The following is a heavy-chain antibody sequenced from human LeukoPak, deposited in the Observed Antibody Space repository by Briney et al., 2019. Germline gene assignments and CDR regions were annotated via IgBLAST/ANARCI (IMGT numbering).Heavy chain of an antibody. CDR3: ARGGYDFWSGYAPSGDYYMDV. J-gene: IGHJ6*03. CDR2: INSDGSST. Sequence: SGGSLRLSCAASGFTFSSYWMHWVRQAPGKGLVWVSRINSDGSSTSYADSVKGRFTISRDNAKNTLYLQMNSLRAEDTAVYYCARGGYDFWSGYAPSGDYYMDVWGKGTTVTVSS. CDR1: GFTFSSYW. D-gene: IGHD3-3*01. V-gene: IGHV3-74*01.